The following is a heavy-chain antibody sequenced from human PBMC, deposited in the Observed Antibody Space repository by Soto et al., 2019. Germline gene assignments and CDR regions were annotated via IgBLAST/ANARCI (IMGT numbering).Heavy chain of an antibody. CDR2: IYSGGST. Sequence: GGSLRLSCAASGVTVSSNYMSWVRQAPGKGLEWVSVIYSGGSTYYADSVKGRFTISRDNSKNTLYLQMNSLRAEDTAVYYCARQSSSDWFDPWGQGTLVTVSS. D-gene: IGHD6-13*01. CDR3: ARQSSSDWFDP. CDR1: GVTVSSNY. J-gene: IGHJ5*02. V-gene: IGHV3-66*04.